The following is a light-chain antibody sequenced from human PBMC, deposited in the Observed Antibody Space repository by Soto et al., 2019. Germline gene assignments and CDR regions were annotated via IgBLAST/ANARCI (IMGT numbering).Light chain of an antibody. Sequence: EIVMTQSPATLSVSPGERATLSCRASQSVSSNLAWYPQKPGQTPKLLIYVASTRATGIPARFSGSGSGTQSSLTISSQQSEDVAVYYCQQYNVWPLTFGGGTTVEFK. CDR1: QSVSSN. V-gene: IGKV3-15*01. CDR2: VAS. CDR3: QQYNVWPLT. J-gene: IGKJ4*01.